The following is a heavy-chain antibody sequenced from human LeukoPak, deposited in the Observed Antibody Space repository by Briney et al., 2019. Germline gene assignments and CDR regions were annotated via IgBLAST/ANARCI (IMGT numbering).Heavy chain of an antibody. J-gene: IGHJ2*01. Sequence: GGSLRLSCAASGFTVSSNYMSWVRQAPGKGLEWVSAISGSGGSTYYADSVKGRFTISRDNSKNTLYLQMNSLRAEDTAVYYCAKEGSLYWGWYFDLWGRGTLVTVSS. CDR1: GFTVSSNY. V-gene: IGHV3-23*01. CDR2: ISGSGGST. D-gene: IGHD2-8*02. CDR3: AKEGSLYWGWYFDL.